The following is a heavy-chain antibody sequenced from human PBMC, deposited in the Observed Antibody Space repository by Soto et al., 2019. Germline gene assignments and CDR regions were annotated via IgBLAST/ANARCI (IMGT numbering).Heavy chain of an antibody. J-gene: IGHJ4*02. CDR2: IWFDGSNK. V-gene: IGHV3-33*01. Sequence: GGSLILSCAASGFTFSSYGMHWVRQAPGKGLEWVAVIWFDGSNKFYADSVKGRFTISRDNSKNTVSLQMNSLRDEDSAAYYCATTGPYWGQGTLVTGSS. CDR3: ATTGPY. CDR1: GFTFSSYG.